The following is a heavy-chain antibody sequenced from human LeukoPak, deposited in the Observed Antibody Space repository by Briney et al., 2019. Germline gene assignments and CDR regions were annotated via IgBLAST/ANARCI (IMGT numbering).Heavy chain of an antibody. CDR3: AKGLGSNYYYMDV. J-gene: IGHJ6*03. Sequence: GGSLRLSCAASGITFSSYAMSWVRQAPGKGLEWMSSVSSSGGSTDYADSVKGRFTISRDNSKNTLYLQMNSLRAEDSAVYFCAKGLGSNYYYMDVWGKGTTVTVS. CDR1: GITFSSYA. D-gene: IGHD6-19*01. V-gene: IGHV3-23*01. CDR2: VSSSGGST.